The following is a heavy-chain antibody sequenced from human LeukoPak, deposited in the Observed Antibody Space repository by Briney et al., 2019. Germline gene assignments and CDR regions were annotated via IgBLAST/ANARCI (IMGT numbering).Heavy chain of an antibody. Sequence: GGSLRLSCAASGFTVSNNGLSWFRQAPGKGLEWVSDISGTGGSTYYADSVKGRFTVSRDNSKNTLYLQMNSLRAEDTAVYYCAKDWVGAGPNYYGMDVWGQGTTVTVSS. CDR3: AKDWVGAGPNYYGMDV. D-gene: IGHD1-26*01. CDR1: GFTVSNNG. V-gene: IGHV3-23*01. J-gene: IGHJ6*02. CDR2: ISGTGGST.